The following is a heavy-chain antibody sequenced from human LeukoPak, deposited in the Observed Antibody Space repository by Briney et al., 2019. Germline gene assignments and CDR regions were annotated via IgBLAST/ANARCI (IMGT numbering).Heavy chain of an antibody. J-gene: IGHJ6*02. V-gene: IGHV3-48*01. CDR3: ARDKGEYSSSWYTPDYYGMDV. CDR1: GFTFSSYS. CDR2: ISSSSSTI. D-gene: IGHD6-13*01. Sequence: GGSLRLSCAASGFTFSSYSMNWARQAPGKGLEWVSYISSSSSTIYYADSVKGRFTISRDNAKNSLYLQMNSLRAEDTAVYCCARDKGEYSSSWYTPDYYGMDVWGQGTTVTVSS.